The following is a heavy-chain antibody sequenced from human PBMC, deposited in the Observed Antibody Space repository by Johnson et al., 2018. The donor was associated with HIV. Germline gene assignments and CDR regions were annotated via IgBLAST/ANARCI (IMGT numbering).Heavy chain of an antibody. CDR2: INSGGST. V-gene: IGHV3-66*01. CDR3: ARGLRLDDAFDI. CDR1: GFTFSSYD. J-gene: IGHJ3*02. D-gene: IGHD4-11*01. Sequence: EVQLLESGGGLVQPGGSLRLSCAASGFTFSSYDMNWVRQAPGKGLEWVAVINSGGSTYYADSVKGRFTISRDNSKNTLYLQMNSLRAEDTAVYYCARGLRLDDAFDIWGQGTMVTVSS.